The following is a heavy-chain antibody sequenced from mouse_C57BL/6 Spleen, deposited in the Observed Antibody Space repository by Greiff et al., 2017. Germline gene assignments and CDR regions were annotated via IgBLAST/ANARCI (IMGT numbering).Heavy chain of an antibody. CDR2: IHPNSGST. CDR3: ARGGGWAMDY. CDR1: GYTFTSYW. V-gene: IGHV1-64*01. D-gene: IGHD1-1*02. J-gene: IGHJ4*01. Sequence: QVQLQQPGAELVKPGASVKLSCKASGYTFTSYWMHWVKQRPGQGLEWVGMIHPNSGSTNYNEKFKSKATLTVDKASSTAYMQLSSLTSEDSAVYYCARGGGWAMDYWGQGTSVTVSS.